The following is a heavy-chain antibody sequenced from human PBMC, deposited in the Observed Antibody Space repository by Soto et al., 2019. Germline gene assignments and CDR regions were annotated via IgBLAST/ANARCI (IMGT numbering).Heavy chain of an antibody. CDR1: GDSIRRKY. Sequence: QVQLQESGPGLVQPSETLSLTCSVSGDSIRRKYWSWLRQPAGVGMEGIGRIYTTGATNYHSSLKSRVSMSVDASKIQCSLRLMSVTAADTAVYFCAMTVIAPSPYLDHWGQGLLVTVSS. CDR3: AMTVIAPSPYLDH. CDR2: IYTTGAT. V-gene: IGHV4-4*07. D-gene: IGHD4-17*01. J-gene: IGHJ4*02.